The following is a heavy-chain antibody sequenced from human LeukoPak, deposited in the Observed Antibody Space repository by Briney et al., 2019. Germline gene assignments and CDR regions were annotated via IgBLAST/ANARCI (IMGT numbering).Heavy chain of an antibody. J-gene: IGHJ6*03. CDR1: GGSISSSSYY. Sequence: SETLSLTCTVSGGSISSSSYYWSWIRQPPGKGLEWIGYIYHSGSTYYNPSLKSRVTISVDRSKNQFSLKLSSVTAADTAVYYCARDPVTTDYYYYYMDVWGKGTTVTVSS. CDR2: IYHSGST. CDR3: ARDPVTTDYYYYYMDV. D-gene: IGHD4-11*01. V-gene: IGHV4-30-2*01.